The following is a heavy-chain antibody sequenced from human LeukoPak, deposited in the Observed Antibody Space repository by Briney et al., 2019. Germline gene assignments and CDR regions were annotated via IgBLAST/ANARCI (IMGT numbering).Heavy chain of an antibody. D-gene: IGHD3-22*01. CDR3: ARDTYYYDSSGYYYREYMDV. V-gene: IGHV4-59*01. CDR2: IYYSGST. CDR1: GGSISSYY. J-gene: IGHJ6*03. Sequence: SETLSLTCTVSGGSISSYYWSWIRQPPGKGLEWIGCIYYSGSTNYNPSLKSRVTISVDTSKNQFSLKLSSVTAADTAVYYCARDTYYYDSSGYYYREYMDVWGKGTTVTVSS.